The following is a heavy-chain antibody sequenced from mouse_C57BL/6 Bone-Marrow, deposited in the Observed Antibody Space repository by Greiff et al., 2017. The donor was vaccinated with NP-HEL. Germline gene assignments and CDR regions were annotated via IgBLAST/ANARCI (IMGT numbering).Heavy chain of an antibody. CDR2: IRSKSNNYAT. CDR1: GFSFNTYA. V-gene: IGHV10-1*01. D-gene: IGHD2-3*01. Sequence: EVQLVESGGGLVQPKGSLKLSCAASGFSFNTYAMNWVRQAPGKGLEWVARIRSKSNNYATYYADSLKDRSTISRDDSESMLYLQMNNLKTEDTAMYYCVRQGYDGYYLDYWGQGTTLTVSS. J-gene: IGHJ2*01. CDR3: VRQGYDGYYLDY.